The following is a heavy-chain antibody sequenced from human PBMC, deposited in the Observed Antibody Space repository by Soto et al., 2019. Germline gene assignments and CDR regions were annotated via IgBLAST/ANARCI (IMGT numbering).Heavy chain of an antibody. CDR2: IIPIFGTA. Sequence: QVQLVQSGAEVKKPGSSVKVSCKASGGTFSSYAISWVRQAPGQGLEWMGGIIPIFGTANYAQKFQGRVTITADESTSTAYMELSSLRSEDTAVYYCARANRTIFGVVNRYYYYYGMDVWGQGTTVTVSS. CDR3: ARANRTIFGVVNRYYYYYGMDV. V-gene: IGHV1-69*01. J-gene: IGHJ6*02. D-gene: IGHD3-3*01. CDR1: GGTFSSYA.